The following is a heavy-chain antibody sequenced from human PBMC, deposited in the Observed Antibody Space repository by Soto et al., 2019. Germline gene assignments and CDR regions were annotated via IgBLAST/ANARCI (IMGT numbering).Heavy chain of an antibody. CDR2: ISSSSSYI. J-gene: IGHJ6*02. V-gene: IGHV3-21*01. CDR3: ARRNIVVVPAAIQQYYYYGMDV. Sequence: EVQLVESGGGLVKPGGSLRLSCAASGFTFSSYSMNWVRQAPGKGLEWVSSISSSSSYIYYADSVKGRFTISRDNAKNSVQMQMHSLRAEDTAVYYSARRNIVVVPAAIQQYYYYGMDVWGQGTTVTASS. D-gene: IGHD2-2*02. CDR1: GFTFSSYS.